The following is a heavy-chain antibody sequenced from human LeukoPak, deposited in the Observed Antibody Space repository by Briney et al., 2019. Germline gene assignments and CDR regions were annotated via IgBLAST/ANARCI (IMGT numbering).Heavy chain of an antibody. D-gene: IGHD2-2*01. J-gene: IGHJ4*02. Sequence: ASVTVSFTASGGTFSTNAISWVRQAPGQGLEWMATIIPIFGAPNYSPKFQGRVSITADESTSTAYMVLSSLRAEDTAVYYCAREASSTWYAMFDFWGQGTLVTVSS. CDR1: GGTFSTNA. CDR3: AREASSTWYAMFDF. CDR2: IIPIFGAP. V-gene: IGHV1-69*13.